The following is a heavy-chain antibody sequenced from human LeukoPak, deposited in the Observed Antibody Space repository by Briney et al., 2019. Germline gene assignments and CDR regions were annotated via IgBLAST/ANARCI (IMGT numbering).Heavy chain of an antibody. Sequence: PGGSLRLSFLASGFPFTNVCMSLVRQAPGKGLEWVGRIKRSADVGTTDYAAHVKDRFIISRDDSQDTLFLQMNYMETEDTAVYYCTTDLGLTMIRGVFVSWGEGSLVTVYS. D-gene: IGHD3-10*01. CDR1: GFPFTNVC. J-gene: IGHJ4*02. V-gene: IGHV3-15*01. CDR2: IKRSADVGTT. CDR3: TTDLGLTMIRGVFVS.